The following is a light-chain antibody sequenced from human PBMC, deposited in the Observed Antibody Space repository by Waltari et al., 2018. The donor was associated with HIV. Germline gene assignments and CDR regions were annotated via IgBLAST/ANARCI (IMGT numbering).Light chain of an antibody. CDR2: KAS. J-gene: IGKJ4*01. Sequence: DIQMTQSPSPLSTSVGDRVIITCRASQRISSWLAWYQQKPGKAPKLLIYKASSLESGVPSRFSGSGSGTEFTLTISSLQPDDFASYYCQQYNSYPLTFGGGTKVEIK. V-gene: IGKV1-5*03. CDR1: QRISSW. CDR3: QQYNSYPLT.